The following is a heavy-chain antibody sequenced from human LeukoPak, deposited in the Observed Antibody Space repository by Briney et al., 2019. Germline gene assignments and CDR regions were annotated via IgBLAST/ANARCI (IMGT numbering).Heavy chain of an antibody. J-gene: IGHJ5*02. CDR1: GFTVSSNY. V-gene: IGHV3-53*01. CDR2: IYSGGST. CDR3: AKVPWALANTHWFDP. D-gene: IGHD1-26*01. Sequence: TGGSLRLSCAASGFTVSSNYMSWVRQAPGKGLEWVSVIYSGGSTYYADSVKGRFTISRDNSKNTLYLRMNSLRADDTAVYCCAKVPWALANTHWFDPWGQGTLVTVSS.